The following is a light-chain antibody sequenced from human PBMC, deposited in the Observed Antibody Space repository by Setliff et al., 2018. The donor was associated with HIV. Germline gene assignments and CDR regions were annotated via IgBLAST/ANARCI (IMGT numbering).Light chain of an antibody. CDR1: SSDVGAYNF. J-gene: IGLJ1*01. CDR3: CSYAGSSTYI. V-gene: IGLV2-11*01. Sequence: QSALTQPRSVSGSPGQSVTFSCTGSSSDVGAYNFVSWYQQLPGKAPKLIIYDVYRRPSGVPDRFSGSKSGDTASLTVSGLQSEDEADYYCCSYAGSSTYIFGTGTKVTVL. CDR2: DVY.